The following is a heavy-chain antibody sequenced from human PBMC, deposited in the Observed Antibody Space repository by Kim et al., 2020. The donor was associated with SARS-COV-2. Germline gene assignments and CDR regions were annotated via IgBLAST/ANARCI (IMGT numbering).Heavy chain of an antibody. D-gene: IGHD6-13*01. V-gene: IGHV4-59*11. J-gene: IGHJ4*02. Sequence: SETLSLTCTVSGGSIRSHYWSWIRQPPGKRLEWIGFIYHSGSTSYNPSLKSRLTISVDTSKNKFSLKLTSVTAADTAVYYCARAGAAGILAGTIFDYWGQGTLVTVSS. CDR3: ARAGAAGILAGTIFDY. CDR2: IYHSGST. CDR1: GGSIRSHY.